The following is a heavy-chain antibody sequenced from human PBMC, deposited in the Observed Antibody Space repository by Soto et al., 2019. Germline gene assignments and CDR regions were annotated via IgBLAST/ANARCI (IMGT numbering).Heavy chain of an antibody. D-gene: IGHD2-2*01. CDR1: GYTFTGYA. J-gene: IGHJ4*02. Sequence: VASVKVSCKASGYTFTGYAIHWVRQAPGQRLEWMGWINGGNGDTKYSQKFQGRVTISRDTSASTAYMELTSLGSEDTAVYHCARGYCSSTSCQYYFDFWGQGTLVTVSS. V-gene: IGHV1-3*01. CDR3: ARGYCSSTSCQYYFDF. CDR2: INGGNGDT.